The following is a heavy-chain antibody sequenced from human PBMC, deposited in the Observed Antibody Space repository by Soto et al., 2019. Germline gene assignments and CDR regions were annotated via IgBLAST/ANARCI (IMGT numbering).Heavy chain of an antibody. CDR2: IYYSGST. CDR1: GCSISSGGYY. J-gene: IGHJ6*02. Sequence: PSETLSLTCTVSGCSISSGGYYWSWIRQHPGKGLEWIGYIYYSGSTYYNPSLKSRVTISVDTSKNQFSLKLSSVTAADTAVYYCARGSALKYYDNPHYGMDVWGQGTTVTVSS. D-gene: IGHD3-9*01. V-gene: IGHV4-31*03. CDR3: ARGSALKYYDNPHYGMDV.